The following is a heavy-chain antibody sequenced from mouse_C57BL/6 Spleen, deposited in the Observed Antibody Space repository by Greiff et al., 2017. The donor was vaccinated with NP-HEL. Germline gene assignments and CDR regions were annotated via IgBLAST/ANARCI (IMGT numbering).Heavy chain of an antibody. Sequence: EVQRVESGGGLVKPGGSLKLSCAASGFTFSSYTMSWVRQTPEKRLEWVATISGGGGNTYYPDSVKGRFTISRDNAKNTLYLQMSSLRSEDTAVYYCARDTYYDYTFAYWGQGTLVTVSA. CDR1: GFTFSSYT. CDR2: ISGGGGNT. V-gene: IGHV5-9*04. CDR3: ARDTYYDYTFAY. D-gene: IGHD2-4*01. J-gene: IGHJ3*01.